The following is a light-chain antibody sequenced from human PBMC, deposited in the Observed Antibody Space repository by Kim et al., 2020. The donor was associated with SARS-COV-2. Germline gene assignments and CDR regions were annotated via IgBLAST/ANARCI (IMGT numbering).Light chain of an antibody. Sequence: GQSITISCTGTSSDVGAYNYVSWYQQHPGKAPKVLIFDVSNRPSGLSNRFSGSKSGNTASLTISGLQAEDEADYYCSSYTSSHTYLFGTGTKVTVL. CDR3: SSYTSSHTYL. CDR2: DVS. V-gene: IGLV2-14*04. J-gene: IGLJ1*01. CDR1: SSDVGAYNY.